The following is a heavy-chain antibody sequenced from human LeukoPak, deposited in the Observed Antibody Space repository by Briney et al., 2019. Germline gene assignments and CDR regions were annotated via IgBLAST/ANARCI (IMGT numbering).Heavy chain of an antibody. Sequence: PGGPLPLCCAASGSTGSDNYMCGGRLAPGKGVGGASVIYSGGSTYYADSVKGRFTLSRDNSKNPLYFQMNSLRAEDTALYYGARVLHRQDFDYWGQGTLVTVSS. V-gene: IGHV3-53*01. CDR3: ARVLHRQDFDY. CDR2: IYSGGST. J-gene: IGHJ4*02. CDR1: GSTGSDNY.